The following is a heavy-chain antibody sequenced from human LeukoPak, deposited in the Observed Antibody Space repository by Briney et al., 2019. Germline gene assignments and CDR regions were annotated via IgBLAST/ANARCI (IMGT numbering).Heavy chain of an antibody. CDR2: INHSGST. V-gene: IGHV4-34*01. D-gene: IGHD6-13*01. Sequence: KPSETLSLTCAVYGGSFSGYYWSWIRQPPGKGLEWIGEINHSGSTNYNPSLKSRVTISVDTSKNQFSLKLSSVTAADTAVYYCATGGAAAGTAWFDPWGQGTLVTVSS. J-gene: IGHJ5*02. CDR3: ATGGAAAGTAWFDP. CDR1: GGSFSGYY.